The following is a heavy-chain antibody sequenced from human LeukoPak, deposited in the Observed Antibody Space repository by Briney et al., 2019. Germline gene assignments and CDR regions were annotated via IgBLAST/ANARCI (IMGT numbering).Heavy chain of an antibody. J-gene: IGHJ5*02. CDR2: IYYSGST. CDR3: ARVPAALNWFDP. D-gene: IGHD2-2*01. Sequence: SQTLSLTCTVSGGSISSGDYYWSWIRQPPGKGLEWIGYIYYSGSTYYNPSLKSRVTISVDTSKNQFSLKLSSETAADTAVYYCARVPAALNWFDPWGQGTLVTVSS. CDR1: GGSISSGDYY. V-gene: IGHV4-30-4*08.